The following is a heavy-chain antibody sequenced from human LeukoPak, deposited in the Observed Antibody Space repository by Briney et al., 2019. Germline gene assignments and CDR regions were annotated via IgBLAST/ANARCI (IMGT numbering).Heavy chain of an antibody. D-gene: IGHD3-10*01. Sequence: GGSLRLSCTASGFNFNRFAVTWVRQAPGKGLEWVSAISGSGGTTHYADSAKGRFSISRDNSKNALYLQLSRVRAEDAAVYYCAKTTSSLWFGEFRGWANYFGYWGQGALVTVSS. V-gene: IGHV3-23*01. CDR2: ISGSGGTT. CDR1: GFNFNRFA. CDR3: AKTTSSLWFGEFRGWANYFGY. J-gene: IGHJ4*02.